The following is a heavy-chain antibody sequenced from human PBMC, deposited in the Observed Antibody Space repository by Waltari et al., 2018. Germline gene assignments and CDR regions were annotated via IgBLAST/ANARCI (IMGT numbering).Heavy chain of an antibody. D-gene: IGHD5-12*01. CDR1: GGTFSSYA. CDR3: ARESYSGYENGIYFDY. Sequence: QVQLVQSGAEVKKPGSSVKVSCKASGGTFSSYAISRVRQAPGQGLEWMGRIIPILGIANYAQKFQGRVTITADKSTSTAYMELSSLRSEDTAVYYCARESYSGYENGIYFDYWGQGTLVTVSS. CDR2: IIPILGIA. V-gene: IGHV1-69*04. J-gene: IGHJ4*02.